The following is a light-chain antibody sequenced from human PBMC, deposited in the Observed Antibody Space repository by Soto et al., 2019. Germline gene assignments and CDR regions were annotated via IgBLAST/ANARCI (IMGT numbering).Light chain of an antibody. J-gene: IGKJ1*01. CDR2: RAS. V-gene: IGKV1-5*03. Sequence: QLTQTPSTLSASVGDRVIITCRASQSISGWLAWYQQKPGIAPKLLIYRASTLQDGVPPRFSGSGFGTEFTLTISSLQPDDCGLYYCQQYDVYSTFGRGTKVDIK. CDR1: QSISGW. CDR3: QQYDVYST.